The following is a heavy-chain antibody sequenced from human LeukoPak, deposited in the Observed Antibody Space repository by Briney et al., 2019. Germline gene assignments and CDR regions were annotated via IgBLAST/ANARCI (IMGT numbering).Heavy chain of an antibody. CDR1: GFTFSSYG. D-gene: IGHD5-12*01. J-gene: IGHJ4*02. V-gene: IGHV3-30*03. Sequence: GGSLRLSCAASGFTFSSYGMHWVRQAPGKGLEWVAVISYDGSNKYYADSVKGRFTISRDNSKNTLYLQMNSLRAEDTAVYYCARDLMTSRGYSGYGFWSQGTLVTVSS. CDR3: ARDLMTSRGYSGYGF. CDR2: ISYDGSNK.